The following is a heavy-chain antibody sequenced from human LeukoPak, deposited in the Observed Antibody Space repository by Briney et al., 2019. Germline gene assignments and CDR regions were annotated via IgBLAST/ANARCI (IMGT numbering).Heavy chain of an antibody. CDR1: GFTFSSYE. J-gene: IGHJ4*02. Sequence: PGGSLRLSCAASGFTFSSYEMNWVRQAPGKGLEWVSYISSTGTTIYYADSVRGRFTISRDNAKNSLYLQLNNLSAEDTALYYCAARRSSWDIDYWGQGTLVTVSS. V-gene: IGHV3-48*03. D-gene: IGHD6-13*01. CDR2: ISSTGTTI. CDR3: AARRSSWDIDY.